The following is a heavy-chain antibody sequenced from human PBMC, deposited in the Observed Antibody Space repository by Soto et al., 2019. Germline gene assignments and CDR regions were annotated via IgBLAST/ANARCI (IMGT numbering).Heavy chain of an antibody. CDR1: VYIFSNYL. V-gene: IGHV1-3*01. D-gene: IGHD3-10*01. Sequence: QVQLVQSGAEVKKPGASVKVSCKASVYIFSNYLLHWGRQAPGQRLEWMGWINAGNGDTKYSQKFKGGVTFTRDTHASRVYVELSSLRSEDTAVYYCASTSYGSENFYWGQGTLVTVSS. J-gene: IGHJ4*02. CDR3: ASTSYGSENFY. CDR2: INAGNGDT.